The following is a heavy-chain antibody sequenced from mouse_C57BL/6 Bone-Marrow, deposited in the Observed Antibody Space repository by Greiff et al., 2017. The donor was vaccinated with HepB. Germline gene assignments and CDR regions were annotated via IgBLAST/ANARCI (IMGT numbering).Heavy chain of an antibody. CDR1: GFTFSSYG. Sequence: EVKVVESGGDLVKPGGSLKLSCAASGFTFSSYGMSWVRQTPDKRLEWVATISSGGSYTYYPDSVKGRFTISRDNAKNTLYLQMSSLKSEDTAMYYCARRMVRGWFAYWGQGTLVTVSA. CDR2: ISSGGSYT. J-gene: IGHJ3*01. V-gene: IGHV5-6*02. D-gene: IGHD2-1*01. CDR3: ARRMVRGWFAY.